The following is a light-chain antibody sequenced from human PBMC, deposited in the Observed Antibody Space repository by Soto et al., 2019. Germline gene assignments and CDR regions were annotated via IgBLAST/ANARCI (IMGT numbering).Light chain of an antibody. CDR3: CSYAGSSTFPV. CDR2: EGS. CDR1: SSDVGSYNL. Sequence: QSALTQPASVSGSPGQSITISCTGTSSDVGSYNLVSWYQQHPGKAPKLMIYEGSKRPSGVSNRFSGSKSGNTASLTISGLQVEDEADYYCCSYAGSSTFPVFGGGTKLTVL. V-gene: IGLV2-23*03. J-gene: IGLJ2*01.